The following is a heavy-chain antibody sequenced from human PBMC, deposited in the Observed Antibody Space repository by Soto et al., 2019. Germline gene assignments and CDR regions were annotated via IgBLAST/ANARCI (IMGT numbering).Heavy chain of an antibody. CDR2: INHSGST. D-gene: IGHD3-22*01. V-gene: IGHV4-34*01. CDR3: ARGIAMKAVVHRDASDKYYFDS. J-gene: IGHJ4*02. Sequence: SETLSLTCAVYGGSFSGYYWSWIRQPPGKGLEWIGEINHSGSTNYNPSLKSRVTISVDTSKNQFSLKLSSVAAADTAMYYCARGIAMKAVVHRDASDKYYFDSWGQGTLVTVSS. CDR1: GGSFSGYY.